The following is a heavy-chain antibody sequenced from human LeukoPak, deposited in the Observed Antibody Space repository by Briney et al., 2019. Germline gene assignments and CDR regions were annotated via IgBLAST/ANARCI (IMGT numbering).Heavy chain of an antibody. V-gene: IGHV3-23*01. D-gene: IGHD1-26*01. CDR3: ARTTSMSYVGDAFDI. Sequence: SGGSLRLSCAASGFTFNTYAMSWVRQAPGKGLEWVSAISDSGGSAYYADSVKGRFTISRDNSKNTLYLQMNSLRAEDTAVYYCARTTSMSYVGDAFDIWGQGTMVTVSS. J-gene: IGHJ3*02. CDR1: GFTFNTYA. CDR2: ISDSGGSA.